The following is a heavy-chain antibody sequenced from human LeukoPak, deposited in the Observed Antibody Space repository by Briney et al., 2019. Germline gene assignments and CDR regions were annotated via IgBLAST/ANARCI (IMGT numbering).Heavy chain of an antibody. J-gene: IGHJ3*02. CDR1: GYTFTSYA. Sequence: ASVKVSCKASGYTFTSYAISWVRQAPGQGLEWMGRIIPILGIANYAQKFQGRVTITADKSTSTAYMELSSLRSEDTAVYYCARDSMVRGGWAAFDIWGQGTMVTVSS. V-gene: IGHV1-69*04. D-gene: IGHD3-10*01. CDR2: IIPILGIA. CDR3: ARDSMVRGGWAAFDI.